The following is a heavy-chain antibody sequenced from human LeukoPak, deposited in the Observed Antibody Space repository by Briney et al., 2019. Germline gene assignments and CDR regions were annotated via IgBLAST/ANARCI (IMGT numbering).Heavy chain of an antibody. CDR3: ARAGYCSGGSCYGSDY. D-gene: IGHD2-15*01. CDR1: GFTFSSYG. CDR2: IWYDGSIQ. J-gene: IGHJ4*02. V-gene: IGHV3-33*01. Sequence: GGSLRLSCAASGFTFSSYGMHWDRQAPGKGLEWVAAIWYDGSIQYYADSVKGRFTISRDNSKNTLYLQMDSLRAEDTAVYYCARAGYCSGGSCYGSDYWGQGTLVSVSS.